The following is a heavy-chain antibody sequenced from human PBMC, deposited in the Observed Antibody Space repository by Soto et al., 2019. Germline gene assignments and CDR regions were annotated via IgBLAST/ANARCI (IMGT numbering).Heavy chain of an antibody. CDR1: GGSFSGYY. CDR2: INHSGST. CDR3: ARVARRAVDAFDI. D-gene: IGHD5-12*01. Sequence: QVQLQQWGAGLLKPSETLSLTCAVYGGSFSGYYWSWIRQPPGKGLEWIGEINHSGSTNYNPSLKSRVTISVDTSKNQFSLKLSSVTAADTAVYYCARVARRAVDAFDIWGQGTMVTVSS. V-gene: IGHV4-34*01. J-gene: IGHJ3*02.